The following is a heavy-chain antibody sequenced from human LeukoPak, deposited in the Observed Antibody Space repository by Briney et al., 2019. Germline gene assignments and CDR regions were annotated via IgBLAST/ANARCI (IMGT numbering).Heavy chain of an antibody. J-gene: IGHJ4*02. Sequence: GGSLRLSCAASGFTFSNAWMSWVRQAPGKGLEWVGRIKSKTDGGTTDYAAPVKGRFTISRDDSKNTLYLQMNSLKTEDTAVYYCTTYIGLTYYYDSSGSHYFDYWGQGTLVTVSS. CDR1: GFTFSNAW. V-gene: IGHV3-15*01. CDR2: IKSKTDGGTT. CDR3: TTYIGLTYYYDSSGSHYFDY. D-gene: IGHD3-22*01.